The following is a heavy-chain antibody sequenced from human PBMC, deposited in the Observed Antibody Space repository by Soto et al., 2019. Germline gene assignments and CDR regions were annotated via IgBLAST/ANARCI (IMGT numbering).Heavy chain of an antibody. V-gene: IGHV1-69*12. D-gene: IGHD3-16*01. CDR2: IIPIFGTA. CDR3: ARGQTGGGWGYYFDY. J-gene: IGHJ4*02. Sequence: QVQLVQSGAEVKKPGSSVKVSCKASGGTFSSYAIDWVRQAPGQGLEWMGGIIPIFGTADYAQKFQGRVTITADESTSTAYMELGSLRSKATAVYYCARGQTGGGWGYYFDYWGQGTLVTVSS. CDR1: GGTFSSYA.